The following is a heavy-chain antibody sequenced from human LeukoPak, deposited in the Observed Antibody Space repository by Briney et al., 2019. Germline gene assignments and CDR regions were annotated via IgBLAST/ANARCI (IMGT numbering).Heavy chain of an antibody. V-gene: IGHV3-30*02. CDR3: ARYVIPSSAGDRVAGNAFDI. Sequence: GGSLRLSCAASGFTFSSYGMHWVRQAPGKGLEWVAFIRYDGSNKYYADSVKGRFTISRDNSKNTLYLQTNSLRAEDTAVYYCARYVIPSSAGDRVAGNAFDIWGQGTMVTVSS. D-gene: IGHD6-19*01. CDR1: GFTFSSYG. J-gene: IGHJ3*02. CDR2: IRYDGSNK.